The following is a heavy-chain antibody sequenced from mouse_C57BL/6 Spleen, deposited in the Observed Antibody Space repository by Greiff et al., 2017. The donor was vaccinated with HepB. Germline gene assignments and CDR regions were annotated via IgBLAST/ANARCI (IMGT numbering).Heavy chain of an antibody. CDR2: ISSGGSYT. CDR3: AGHYGSKYCDY. CDR1: GFTFSSYG. Sequence: DVQLVESGGDLVKPGGSLKLSCAASGFTFSSYGMSWVRQTPDKRLEWVATISSGGSYTYYPDSVKGRFTISRDIAKNTLYLQMSSLKSEDTAMYYCAGHYGSKYCDYWGQGTTLTVSS. D-gene: IGHD1-1*01. V-gene: IGHV5-6*01. J-gene: IGHJ2*01.